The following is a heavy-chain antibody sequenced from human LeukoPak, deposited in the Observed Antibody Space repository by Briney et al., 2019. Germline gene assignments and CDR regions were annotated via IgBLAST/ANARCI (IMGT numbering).Heavy chain of an antibody. J-gene: IGHJ4*02. V-gene: IGHV3-23*01. CDR3: AKSTSSTSCRHFDY. D-gene: IGHD2-2*01. Sequence: GGSLRLSCAASGFTFNNYAMNWVRQAPGKGLEWVSVISGSGGTTYYADSVKGRFTISRDNSKNTLYLQMNSLRAEDTAVYYCAKSTSSTSCRHFDYWGQGTLVTVSS. CDR2: ISGSGGTT. CDR1: GFTFNNYA.